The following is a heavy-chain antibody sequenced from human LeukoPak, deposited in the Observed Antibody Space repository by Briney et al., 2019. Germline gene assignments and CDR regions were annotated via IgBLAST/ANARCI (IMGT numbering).Heavy chain of an antibody. D-gene: IGHD3-16*01. CDR2: IYTSGST. Sequence: SETLSLTCTVSGGSISSGSYYWSWIRQPAGKGLEWIGRIYTSGSTNYNPSLKSRVTISVDTSKNQFSLKLSSVTAADTAVYYCAREQLIPDYYMDVWGKGTTVTISS. CDR1: GGSISSGSYY. J-gene: IGHJ6*03. CDR3: AREQLIPDYYMDV. V-gene: IGHV4-61*02.